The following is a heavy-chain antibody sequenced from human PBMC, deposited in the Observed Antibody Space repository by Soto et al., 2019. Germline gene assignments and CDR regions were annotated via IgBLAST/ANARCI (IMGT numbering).Heavy chain of an antibody. CDR3: ARGVIEELYFDY. CDR2: IYYSGST. D-gene: IGHD3-22*01. J-gene: IGHJ4*02. V-gene: IGHV4-31*03. CDR1: GGSISSGGYY. Sequence: TLSLTCTVSGGSISSGGYYWSWIRQHPGKGLELIGYIYYSGSTYYNPSLKSRVTISVDTSKNQFSLKLSSVTAADTAVYYCARGVIEELYFDYWGQGTLVTVSS.